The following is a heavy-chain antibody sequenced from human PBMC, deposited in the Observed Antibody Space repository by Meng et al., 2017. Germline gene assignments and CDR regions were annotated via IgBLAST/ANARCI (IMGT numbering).Heavy chain of an antibody. Sequence: QQWRAELFQASEPLPLTCAVYGGSFSGYYWSWIRQPPGKGLEWIGEINHSGSTNYNPSLKSRVTISVDTSKNQFSLKLSSVTAADTAVYYCARRGIAARPFYYWGQGTLVTVSS. V-gene: IGHV4-34*01. CDR1: GGSFSGYY. CDR3: ARRGIAARPFYY. CDR2: INHSGST. D-gene: IGHD6-6*01. J-gene: IGHJ4*02.